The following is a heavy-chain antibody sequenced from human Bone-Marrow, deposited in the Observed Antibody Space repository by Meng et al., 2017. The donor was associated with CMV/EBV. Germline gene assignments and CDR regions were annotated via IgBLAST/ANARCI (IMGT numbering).Heavy chain of an antibody. CDR2: INPNSGGT. J-gene: IGHJ4*02. D-gene: IGHD6-6*01. CDR3: AREGYSSSSKLDY. Sequence: ASVKVSCKASGYTFTGYYMHWVRQAPGQGLEWMGWINPNSGGTNYAQKFQGRVTMTRDTSISTAYMELSRLRSDDTAVFYCAREGYSSSSKLDYWGQGTLVTVSS. CDR1: GYTFTGYY. V-gene: IGHV1-2*02.